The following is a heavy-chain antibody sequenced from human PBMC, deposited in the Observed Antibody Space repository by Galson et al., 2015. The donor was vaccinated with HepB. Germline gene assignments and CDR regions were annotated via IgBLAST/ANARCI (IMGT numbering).Heavy chain of an antibody. CDR2: ISSSSSTI. CDR1: GFTFSSYS. CDR3: ARDAPRDRKMEEAGY. D-gene: IGHD3-22*01. Sequence: LRLSCAASGFTFSSYSMNWVRQAPGKGLEWVSYISSSSSTIYYADSVKGRFTISRDNAKNSLCLQMNSLRDEDTAVYYCARDAPRDRKMEEAGYWGQGTLVTVSS. J-gene: IGHJ4*02. V-gene: IGHV3-48*02.